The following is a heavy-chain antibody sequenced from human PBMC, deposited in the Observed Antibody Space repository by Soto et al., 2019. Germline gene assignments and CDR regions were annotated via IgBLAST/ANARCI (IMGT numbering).Heavy chain of an antibody. CDR3: GAVDYVWGSYRSIFDY. J-gene: IGHJ4*02. CDR2: IIPILGIA. Sequence: QVQLVQSGAEVKKPGSSVKVSCKASGGTFSSYTISWVRQAPRQGLEWMGRIIPILGIANYAQKFQGRVTITADKSTSTAYMELSSVRSEDTAVYCCGAVDYVWGSYRSIFDYWGQGTLVTVSS. CDR1: GGTFSSYT. D-gene: IGHD3-16*02. V-gene: IGHV1-69*02.